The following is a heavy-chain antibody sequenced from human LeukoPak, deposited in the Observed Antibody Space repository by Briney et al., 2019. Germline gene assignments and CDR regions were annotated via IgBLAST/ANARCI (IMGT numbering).Heavy chain of an antibody. D-gene: IGHD3-22*01. V-gene: IGHV3-64*01. CDR3: ARVLRDASGYYDY. J-gene: IGHJ4*02. CDR1: GFTFSSYA. CDR2: ISIHGGDT. Sequence: GGSLRLSCAASGFTFSSYATHWVRQAPGKGLEYVSAISIHGGDTYYANSVKGRFTISRDNSKNTLYLQMGSLRAEDMAVYYCARVLRDASGYYDYWGQGTLVTVSS.